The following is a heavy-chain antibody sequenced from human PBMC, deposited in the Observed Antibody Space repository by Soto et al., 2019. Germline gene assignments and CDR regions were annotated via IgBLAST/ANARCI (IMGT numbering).Heavy chain of an antibody. J-gene: IGHJ6*02. CDR1: GFTFSSYS. V-gene: IGHV3-33*08. Sequence: GGSLRLSCGASGFTFSSYSMNWVRQAPGKGLGWVAVIWYDGSNKYYADSVKGRFTISRDNSKNTLYLQMNSLRAEDTAVYYCPRDLRGYTTSGGMAVWGQGTTVTVSS. CDR3: PRDLRGYTTSGGMAV. CDR2: IWYDGSNK. D-gene: IGHD6-13*01.